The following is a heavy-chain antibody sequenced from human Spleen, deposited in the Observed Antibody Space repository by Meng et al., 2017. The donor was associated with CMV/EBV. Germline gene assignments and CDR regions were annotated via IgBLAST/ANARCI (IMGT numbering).Heavy chain of an antibody. CDR3: AREVGIGGMDV. CDR1: GGSVSSGSYY. Sequence: SETLSLTCTVSGGSVSSGSYYWSWIRQPPGKGLEWIGYIYYSGSTNYNPSLKSRVTISVDTSKNQFSLKLSSVTAADTAVYYCAREVGIGGMDVWGQGTTVTVSS. J-gene: IGHJ6*02. V-gene: IGHV4-61*01. CDR2: IYYSGST. D-gene: IGHD2-21*01.